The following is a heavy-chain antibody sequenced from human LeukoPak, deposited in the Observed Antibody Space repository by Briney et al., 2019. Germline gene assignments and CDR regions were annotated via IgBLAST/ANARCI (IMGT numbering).Heavy chain of an antibody. Sequence: GASVKVSCQASGYTFTGYYMHWVRQDPGQGLEWMGWINPNSGGTNYAQKFQGRVTMTRDTSISTAYMELSRLRSDDTAVYYCCRDSRPAFDIWGQGTMVTVSS. V-gene: IGHV1-2*02. J-gene: IGHJ3*02. D-gene: IGHD3-22*01. CDR1: GYTFTGYY. CDR2: INPNSGGT. CDR3: CRDSRPAFDI.